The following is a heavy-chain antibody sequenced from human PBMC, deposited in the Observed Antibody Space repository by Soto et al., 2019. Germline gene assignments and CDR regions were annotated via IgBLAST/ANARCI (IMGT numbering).Heavy chain of an antibody. CDR1: GGSFSGYY. CDR3: ARGAAGIQLWNHFDY. D-gene: IGHD5-18*01. Sequence: KASETLSLTCAVYGGSFSGYYWSWIRQPPGKGLEWIGEINHSGSTNYNPSLKSRVTISVDTSKNQFSLKLSSVTAADTAVYYCARGAAGIQLWNHFDYWGQGTLVTVSS. J-gene: IGHJ4*02. V-gene: IGHV4-34*01. CDR2: INHSGST.